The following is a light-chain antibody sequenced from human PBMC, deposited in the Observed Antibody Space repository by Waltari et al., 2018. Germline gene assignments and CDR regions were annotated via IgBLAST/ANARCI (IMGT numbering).Light chain of an antibody. CDR2: AAS. CDR3: QQYYSTLGT. CDR1: QGISNS. J-gene: IGKJ3*01. V-gene: IGKV1-NL1*01. Sequence: DIQMTQSPSSLSESVGDRVTITCRASQGISNSLAWYQQKPGKAPKLLLYAASRLESGVPSRFSGSGSGTDYTLTISSLQPEDFATYYCQQYYSTLGTFGPGTKVDIK.